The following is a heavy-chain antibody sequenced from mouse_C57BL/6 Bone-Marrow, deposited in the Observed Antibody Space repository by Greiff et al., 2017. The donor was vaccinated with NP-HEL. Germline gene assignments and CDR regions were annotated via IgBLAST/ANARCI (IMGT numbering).Heavy chain of an antibody. V-gene: IGHV1-69*01. CDR1: GYTFTSYW. CDR3: ARSEDYAMDY. CDR2: IDPSDSYT. J-gene: IGHJ4*01. Sequence: QVQLQQPGAELVMPGASVKLSCKASGYTFTSYWMHWVKRRPGQGLEWIGEIDPSDSYTNYNQKFKGKSTLTVDKSSSTAYMQLSSLTSEDSAVYYFARSEDYAMDYWGQGTSVTVSS.